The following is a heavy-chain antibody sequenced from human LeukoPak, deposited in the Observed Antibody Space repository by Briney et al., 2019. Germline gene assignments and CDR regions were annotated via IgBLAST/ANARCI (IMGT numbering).Heavy chain of an antibody. CDR1: GFTFSSYE. J-gene: IGHJ1*01. V-gene: IGHV3-48*03. CDR3: ARAQSPRYCDGNSCSPGYFQN. Sequence: GGSLRLSCAASGFTFSSYEMNWVRQAPGKGLEWVAYISSSGSTIYYADSVEGRFTISRDNARSSLYLKMNSLRDEDTAVYYCARAQSPRYCDGNSCSPGYFQNWGQGTLVTVSS. CDR2: ISSSGSTI. D-gene: IGHD2-15*01.